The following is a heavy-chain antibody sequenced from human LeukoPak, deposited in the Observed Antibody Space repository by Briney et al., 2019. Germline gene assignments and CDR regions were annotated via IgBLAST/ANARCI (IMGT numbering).Heavy chain of an antibody. CDR2: ISGHNGKT. CDR1: GYTFTSYA. Sequence: ASVKVSCKAAGYTFTSYAISWVRQAPGQGLEWMGWISGHNGKTNYAQKFQGRVTMTTDTSTRTAYMELKSLRSDDTAVYYCARLTVIMVYSIQENWLDPWGQGTLVTVSS. CDR3: ARLTVIMVYSIQENWLDP. D-gene: IGHD2-8*01. J-gene: IGHJ5*02. V-gene: IGHV1-18*01.